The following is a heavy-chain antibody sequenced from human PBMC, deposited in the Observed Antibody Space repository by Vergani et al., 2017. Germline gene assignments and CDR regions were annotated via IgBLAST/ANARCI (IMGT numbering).Heavy chain of an antibody. D-gene: IGHD1-26*01. CDR1: GFTFSSYA. CDR3: ASPYSGSDLYYFDY. J-gene: IGHJ4*02. V-gene: IGHV3-30-3*01. CDR2: ISYDGSNK. Sequence: QVQLVESGGGVVQPGRSLRLSCAASGFTFSSYAMHWVRQAPGKGLEWVAVISYDGSNKYYADSVKGRFTISRDNSKNTLYLQMNSLRAEDTAVYYCASPYSGSDLYYFDYWGQGTLVTVSS.